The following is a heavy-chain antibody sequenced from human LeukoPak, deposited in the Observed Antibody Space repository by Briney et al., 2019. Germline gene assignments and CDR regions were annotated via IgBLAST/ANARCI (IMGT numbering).Heavy chain of an antibody. J-gene: IGHJ5*02. D-gene: IGHD6-13*01. CDR3: ATDKTAIAAAGPDA. CDR2: ISWNSGSI. V-gene: IGHV3-9*03. CDR1: GFTFDDYA. Sequence: GGSLRLSCAASGFTFDDYAMHWVRQAPGKGLEWVSGISWNSGSIGYEDSVKGRFTISRDNAKNSLYLQMNSLRAEDMALYYCATDKTAIAAAGPDAWGQGTLVTVSS.